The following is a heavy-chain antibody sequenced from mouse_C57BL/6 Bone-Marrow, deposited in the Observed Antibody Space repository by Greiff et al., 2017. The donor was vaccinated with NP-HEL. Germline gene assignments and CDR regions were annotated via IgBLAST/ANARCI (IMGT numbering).Heavy chain of an antibody. CDR1: GFTFNTYA. J-gene: IGHJ1*03. D-gene: IGHD2-5*01. Sequence: EVQLVESGGGLVQPKGSLKLSCAASGFTFNTYAMHWVRQAPGKGLEWVARIRSKSSNYATYYADSVKDRFTISRDDSQSMLYLQMNNLKTEDTAMYYCVRDKKGSNYVGWYFDVWGTGTTVTVSS. V-gene: IGHV10-3*01. CDR2: IRSKSSNYAT. CDR3: VRDKKGSNYVGWYFDV.